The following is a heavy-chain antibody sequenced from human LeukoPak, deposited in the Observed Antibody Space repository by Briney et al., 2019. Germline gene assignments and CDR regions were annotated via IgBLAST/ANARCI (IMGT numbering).Heavy chain of an antibody. V-gene: IGHV3-43*02. Sequence: PGGSLRLSCAASGFTFDDYAMHWVRQVQGKGLEWVSLISGDGDYTYYADSVKGRFTISRDNSKYSLYLQMNSLRTEDTALYYCAKDMYSSSSSHFDYWGQGTLVTVSS. CDR1: GFTFDDYA. D-gene: IGHD6-6*01. J-gene: IGHJ4*02. CDR3: AKDMYSSSSSHFDY. CDR2: ISGDGDYT.